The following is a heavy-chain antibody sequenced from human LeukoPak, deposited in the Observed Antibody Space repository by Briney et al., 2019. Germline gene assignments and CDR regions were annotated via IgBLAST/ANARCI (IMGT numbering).Heavy chain of an antibody. J-gene: IGHJ4*02. V-gene: IGHV3-23*01. CDR1: GFTFSSYD. Sequence: GVALTLSCAASGFTFSSYDMSWVRQAPGKGLEWVSAISGSGGSTYYADSVKGRFTISRDNSKNTLYLQMNSLRAEDTAVYYCAKLGVTTPVDYWGQGTLVTVSS. CDR3: AKLGVTTPVDY. D-gene: IGHD4-17*01. CDR2: ISGSGGST.